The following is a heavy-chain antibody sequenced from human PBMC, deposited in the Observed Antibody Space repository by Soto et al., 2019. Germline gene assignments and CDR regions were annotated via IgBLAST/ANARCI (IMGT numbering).Heavy chain of an antibody. CDR3: ARWTTVETGSY. D-gene: IGHD4-17*01. V-gene: IGHV1-18*01. Sequence: QVQLVQAGAEVKKPGASVKVSCKASGYTFTSYGITWVRQAPGQGLEWIGWISAYNSNTNYAQKFQVRVTMTTETSTSTDYMELRSLRSDDTAVEYCARWTTVETGSYWGQGTLVTVSS. J-gene: IGHJ4*02. CDR2: ISAYNSNT. CDR1: GYTFTSYG.